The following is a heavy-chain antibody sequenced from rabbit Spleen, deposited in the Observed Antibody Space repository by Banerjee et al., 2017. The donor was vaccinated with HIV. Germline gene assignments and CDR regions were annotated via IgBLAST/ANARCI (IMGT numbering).Heavy chain of an antibody. Sequence: QEQLEESGGDLVKPEGSLTLTCTASGFSFSSSYWMCWVRQAPGKGLELIACIRAGSTDTPYYASWAKGRFTISKTSSTTVTLQMTSLTAADTATYFCARDGVGGSYFALWGPGTLVTVS. J-gene: IGHJ4*01. D-gene: IGHD8-1*01. V-gene: IGHV1S45*01. CDR1: GFSFSSSYW. CDR3: ARDGVGGSYFAL. CDR2: IRAGSTDTP.